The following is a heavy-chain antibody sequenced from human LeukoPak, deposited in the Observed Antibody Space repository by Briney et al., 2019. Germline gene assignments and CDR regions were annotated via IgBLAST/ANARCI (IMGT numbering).Heavy chain of an antibody. J-gene: IGHJ4*02. CDR2: INPTSGGT. Sequence: ASVKVSCKTSGYTFTGYYIQWVRQAPGQGLEWMGYINPTSGGTNYAQEFQGRVTMTRDTSISTAYMELSRLTSDDTAVYYCARDLRITFGGVIVDGPFDYWGQGTLVTVSS. V-gene: IGHV1-2*02. D-gene: IGHD3-16*02. CDR1: GYTFTGYY. CDR3: ARDLRITFGGVIVDGPFDY.